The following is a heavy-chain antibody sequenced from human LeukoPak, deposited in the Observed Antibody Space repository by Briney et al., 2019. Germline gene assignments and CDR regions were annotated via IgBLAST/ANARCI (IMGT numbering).Heavy chain of an antibody. D-gene: IGHD2-2*01. J-gene: IGHJ3*02. CDR2: INPNSGGT. CDR1: GYTFTGYY. Sequence: ASVKVSCKASGYTFTGYYMQWVRQAPGQGLEWMGWINPNSGGTNYAQKFQGRVTMTRDTSISTAYMELSRLRSDDTAVYYCARGVVPAANLAFDIWGQGTMVTVSS. CDR3: ARGVVPAANLAFDI. V-gene: IGHV1-2*02.